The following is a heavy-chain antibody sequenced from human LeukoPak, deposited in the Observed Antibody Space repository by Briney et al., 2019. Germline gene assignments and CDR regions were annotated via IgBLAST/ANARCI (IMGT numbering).Heavy chain of an antibody. Sequence: PGGSLRLSCAASGFTINNYAMSWVRQAPGKGLEWVSILSASGGTIYYADSVKGRFTISRDNSKNTLYLQMNSLRAEDKAVYYCAKKGVTVIGSNWFDSWGQGTLVTVSS. D-gene: IGHD4-11*01. CDR3: AKKGVTVIGSNWFDS. CDR1: GFTINNYA. CDR2: LSASGGTI. J-gene: IGHJ5*01. V-gene: IGHV3-23*01.